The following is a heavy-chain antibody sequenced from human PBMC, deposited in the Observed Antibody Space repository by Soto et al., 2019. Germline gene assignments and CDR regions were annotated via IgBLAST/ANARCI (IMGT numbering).Heavy chain of an antibody. V-gene: IGHV3-30-3*02. CDR1: GFTFTSYA. CDR2: ISSDGRET. D-gene: IGHD3-16*01. Sequence: QVQLVESGGGVIQPGRSLRLSCAASGFTFTSYAMYWVRQAPGTGPEWVALISSDGRETAYADSVKGRFTISRDNSKNTLYLQMNSLRTEDTAVYYCAKSYECAKTNCYRAFEIWGQGTMVTVSS. J-gene: IGHJ3*02. CDR3: AKSYECAKTNCYRAFEI.